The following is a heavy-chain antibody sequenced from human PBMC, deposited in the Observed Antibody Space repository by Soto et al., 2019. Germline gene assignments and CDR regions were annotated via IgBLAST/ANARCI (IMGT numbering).Heavy chain of an antibody. D-gene: IGHD6-19*01. CDR1: GVPFSSYP. V-gene: IGHV3-64D*08. Sequence: GGSLRLSCSASGVPFSSYPMNLVRQCPGKGLEYVSAISSNGGSTYYADSVKGRFTISRDNSKNTLYLQMSSLRAEDTAVYYCVKESGWYEANFDYWGQGTLVTVSS. CDR2: ISSNGGST. CDR3: VKESGWYEANFDY. J-gene: IGHJ4*02.